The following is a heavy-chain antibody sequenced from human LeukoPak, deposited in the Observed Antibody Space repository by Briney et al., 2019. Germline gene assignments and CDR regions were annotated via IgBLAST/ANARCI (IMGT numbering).Heavy chain of an antibody. Sequence: GESLKISCQVSGYIFTHYWIGWVRQMPGKGLESMGIIYPADSDTTYSPSFQGQVTISADKSISTVYLQWSSLKASDAAMYYCARQSRDGSKTRGYYFDYWGQGTLVTVSS. J-gene: IGHJ4*02. CDR3: ARQSRDGSKTRGYYFDY. CDR2: IYPADSDT. D-gene: IGHD3-10*01. CDR1: GYIFTHYW. V-gene: IGHV5-51*01.